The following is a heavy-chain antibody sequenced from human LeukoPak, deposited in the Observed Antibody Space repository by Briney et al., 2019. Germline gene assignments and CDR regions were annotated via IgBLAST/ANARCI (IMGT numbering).Heavy chain of an antibody. Sequence: GGSLRLSCAASGFNVNSNYMTWVRRAPGKGLEWVSLLYSGGSTYYADSVKGRFTVSRDNSKNTLYLKMNSLRAEDTAVYYCAKGHGWEASYYYYYMDVWGKGTTVTISS. V-gene: IGHV3-66*01. CDR2: LYSGGST. D-gene: IGHD1-26*01. J-gene: IGHJ6*03. CDR3: AKGHGWEASYYYYYMDV. CDR1: GFNVNSNY.